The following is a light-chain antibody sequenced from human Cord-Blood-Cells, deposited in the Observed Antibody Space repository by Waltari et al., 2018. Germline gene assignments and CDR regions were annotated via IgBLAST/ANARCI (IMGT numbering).Light chain of an antibody. CDR3: QQYYSTPWT. Sequence: DIVMTQSPDSLAVSLGERATINCKSSQSVLYSSNNKNYLAWYQQKPGQPPKLLIYWASTRESGVPDRFSGSGSWTDVTLTISSLQAEDVAVYYCQQYYSTPWTFGQGTKVEIK. J-gene: IGKJ1*01. CDR1: QSVLYSSNNKNY. V-gene: IGKV4-1*01. CDR2: WAS.